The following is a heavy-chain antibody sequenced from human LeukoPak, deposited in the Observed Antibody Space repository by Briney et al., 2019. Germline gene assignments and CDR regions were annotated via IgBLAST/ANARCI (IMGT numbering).Heavy chain of an antibody. CDR2: ISSGGDTT. V-gene: IGHV3-48*02. CDR3: ARAYPHPRSPKFFDD. Sequence: GGSLRLSCAASGFTFNTYNMNWVRPAPGEGLEWVSCISSGGDTTYSADSVKGRFIISRDNAKNSLFLQMNSLRDEDTAVYFCARAYPHPRSPKFFDDWGQGTLVTVSS. J-gene: IGHJ4*02. D-gene: IGHD2-21*01. CDR1: GFTFNTYN.